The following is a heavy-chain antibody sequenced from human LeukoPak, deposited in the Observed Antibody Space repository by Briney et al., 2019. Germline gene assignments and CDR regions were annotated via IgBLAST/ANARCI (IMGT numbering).Heavy chain of an antibody. D-gene: IGHD5-18*01. Sequence: GGSLRLSCEASGYTFDDYAMHWVRQAPGKGLEWVSAISSNSGSIGYADSVKGRFTISRDNGKNSLYLQMNSLRTEDTALYYCAKGHTYGLGESYLDFWGQGTLVSVSS. CDR3: AKGHTYGLGESYLDF. J-gene: IGHJ4*02. CDR1: GYTFDDYA. V-gene: IGHV3-9*01. CDR2: ISSNSGSI.